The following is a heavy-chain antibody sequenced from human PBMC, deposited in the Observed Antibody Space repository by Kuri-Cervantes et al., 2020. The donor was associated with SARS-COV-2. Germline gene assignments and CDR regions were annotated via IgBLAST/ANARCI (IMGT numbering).Heavy chain of an antibody. CDR3: AKDQGPSGDSEYYYGMDV. CDR2: IRYDGSNK. J-gene: IGHJ6*02. V-gene: IGHV3-30*02. Sequence: GESLEISCAASGFIFSSYGMHWVRQAPGKGLERVAFIRYDGSNKYYADSVKGRFTISRDNSKNTLYLQMDSLRAEDTAIYYCAKDQGPSGDSEYYYGMDVWGQGTTVTVSS. CDR1: GFIFSSYG. D-gene: IGHD2-15*01.